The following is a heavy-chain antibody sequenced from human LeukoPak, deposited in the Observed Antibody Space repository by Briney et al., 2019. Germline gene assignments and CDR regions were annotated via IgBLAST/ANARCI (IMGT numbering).Heavy chain of an antibody. D-gene: IGHD3-3*01. CDR3: ARDRSDFDY. Sequence: PLGSLRLSSAASGFTFSSYAMYWVRQAPGKGLEWVAVISYDGSNKYYADSVKGRFTISRDNSKNTLFLQMNSLRREDTAVYYCARDRSDFDYWGQGTLVTVSS. CDR1: GFTFSSYA. V-gene: IGHV3-30-3*01. J-gene: IGHJ4*02. CDR2: ISYDGSNK.